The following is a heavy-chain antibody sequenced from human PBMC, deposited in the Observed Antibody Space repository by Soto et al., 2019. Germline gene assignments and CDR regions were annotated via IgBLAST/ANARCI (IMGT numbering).Heavy chain of an antibody. V-gene: IGHV4-31*03. J-gene: IGHJ5*02. Sequence: SETLSLTCTFSGGSISSGDYYWSWVRQHPGKGLEWIGYIYHSGSTYYNPSLKSRVTISVDTSKNQFSLKLSSVTAADTAVYYCARDVRPAHTNWFDPWGQGTLVTVSS. CDR1: GGSISSGDYY. CDR2: IYHSGST. D-gene: IGHD2-8*01. CDR3: ARDVRPAHTNWFDP.